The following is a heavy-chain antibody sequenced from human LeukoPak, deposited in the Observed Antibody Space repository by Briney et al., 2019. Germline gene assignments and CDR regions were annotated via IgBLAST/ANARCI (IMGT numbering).Heavy chain of an antibody. CDR1: GFTFSSYA. D-gene: IGHD6-13*01. Sequence: GGSLRLSCAASGFTFSSYAMSWVRQAPGKGLEWLSAISGSGGSTYYADSVKGRFTISRDNSKNTLYLQMNSLRAEDTAVYYCAKGTIAAAGKGLFDYWGQGTLVTVSS. V-gene: IGHV3-23*01. CDR3: AKGTIAAAGKGLFDY. CDR2: ISGSGGST. J-gene: IGHJ4*02.